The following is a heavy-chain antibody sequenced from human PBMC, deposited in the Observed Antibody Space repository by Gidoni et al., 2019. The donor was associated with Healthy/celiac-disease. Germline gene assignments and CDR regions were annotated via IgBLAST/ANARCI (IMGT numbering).Heavy chain of an antibody. CDR2: SSWNSGSR. D-gene: IGHD5-12*01. J-gene: IGHJ4*02. V-gene: IGHV3-9*01. CDR3: AKDKSSGYDLGVLFDY. CDR1: GFTFYAYA. Sequence: EVHLVESGGGLVQPGRSLRLSCAASGFTFYAYAMHWVRQSPGKGLGWVSGSSWNSGSRGDADSVKGRSTISRDNAKNYLYMQMNSLRAEDTALYYCAKDKSSGYDLGVLFDYWGQGTLVTVSS.